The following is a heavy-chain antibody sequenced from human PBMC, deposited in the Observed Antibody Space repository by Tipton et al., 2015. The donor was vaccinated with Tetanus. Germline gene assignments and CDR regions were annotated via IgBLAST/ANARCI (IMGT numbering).Heavy chain of an antibody. CDR1: GGSFSGYY. CDR3: ARLSGYCTNGVCLKYYYGMDV. D-gene: IGHD2-8*01. Sequence: TLSLTCAVYGGSFSGYYWSWIRQHPGKGLEWIGYIYYSGSTYYNPSLKSRVTISVDTSKNQFSLKLSSVTAADTAVYYCARLSGYCTNGVCLKYYYGMDVWGQGTTVTVSS. J-gene: IGHJ6*02. CDR2: IYYSGST. V-gene: IGHV4-31*11.